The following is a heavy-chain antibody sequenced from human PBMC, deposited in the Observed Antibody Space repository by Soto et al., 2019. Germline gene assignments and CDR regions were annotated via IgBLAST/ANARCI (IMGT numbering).Heavy chain of an antibody. D-gene: IGHD3-9*01. Sequence: QVQLVQSGAEVKKPGSSVKVSCKASGGTFSSYAISWVRQAPGQGLEWMGGIIPICGTANYAQNFQGRVTITAHQPTRTAYLELSSLSSEDTAVYYCAQPFDNSSYYYCMDVWGQGTAVTFSS. J-gene: IGHJ6*02. CDR2: IIPICGTA. CDR3: AQPFDNSSYYYCMDV. V-gene: IGHV1-69*12. CDR1: GGTFSSYA.